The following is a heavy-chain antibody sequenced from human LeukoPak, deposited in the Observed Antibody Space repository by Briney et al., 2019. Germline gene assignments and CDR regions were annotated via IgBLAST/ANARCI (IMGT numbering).Heavy chain of an antibody. CDR3: ARVYSSSWYSGYHFDY. V-gene: IGHV1-3*01. J-gene: IGHJ4*02. CDR2: INAGNGDT. Sequence: ASVKVSCKASGYTFPSYAMHWVRQAPGQRLEWMGWINAGNGDTKFSQKIQGRVTITRDTSASTAYMELSRLRSEDTAVYYCARVYSSSWYSGYHFDYWGQGTLVTVSS. CDR1: GYTFPSYA. D-gene: IGHD6-13*01.